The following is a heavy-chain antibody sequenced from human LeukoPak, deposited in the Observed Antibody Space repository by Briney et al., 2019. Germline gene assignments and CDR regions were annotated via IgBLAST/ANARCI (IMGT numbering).Heavy chain of an antibody. J-gene: IGHJ4*02. CDR2: IFYSGTT. CDR1: GGSISSSSYY. Sequence: SETLSLTCTVSGGSISSSSYYWVWIRQSPGKGLEWIGTIFYSGTTYYNPSFTSRVTISVDTSKNQFSLKMTSVTAADTAVYYCARFHPNWGLDYWGQGILVTVSS. V-gene: IGHV4-39*07. CDR3: ARFHPNWGLDY. D-gene: IGHD7-27*01.